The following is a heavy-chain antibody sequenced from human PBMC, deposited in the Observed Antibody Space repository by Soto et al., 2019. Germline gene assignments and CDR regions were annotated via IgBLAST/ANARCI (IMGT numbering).Heavy chain of an antibody. CDR1: GFTFSKAW. D-gene: IGHD6-19*01. V-gene: IGHV3-15*07. CDR2: IKSKTDGGT. J-gene: IGHJ2*01. CDR3: TTDPQISGWDTMASRSYFDL. Sequence: EVQLVESGGGLVKPGGSLRLSCAASGFTFSKAWMNWVRQTPGKGLEWVGRIKSKTDGGTDYAAPVKGRFTISRDDSKNTMSLQMNSLKDEVTAVYYCTTDPQISGWDTMASRSYFDLWGRGTLVTVSS.